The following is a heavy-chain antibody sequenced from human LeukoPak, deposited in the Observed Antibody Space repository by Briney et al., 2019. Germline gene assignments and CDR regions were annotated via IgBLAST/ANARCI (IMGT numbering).Heavy chain of an antibody. CDR3: ARGDFFDY. CDR1: GFNFSNYG. J-gene: IGHJ4*02. D-gene: IGHD3-3*01. Sequence: PGGSLRLSCPASGFNFSNYGMNWVRQAPGKGLEWVSSISSSSSYIYYADSVKGRFTISRDNAKNSLYLQMNSLRAEDTAVYYCARGDFFDYWGQGTLVTVSS. V-gene: IGHV3-21*01. CDR2: ISSSSSYI.